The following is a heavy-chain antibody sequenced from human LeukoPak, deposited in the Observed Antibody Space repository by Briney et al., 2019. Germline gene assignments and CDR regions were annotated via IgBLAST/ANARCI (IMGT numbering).Heavy chain of an antibody. J-gene: IGHJ3*02. D-gene: IGHD3-3*01. CDR3: ARDLGGGDNYDFWSGYYTGAVFDI. Sequence: GGSLRLSCAASGFTVSSNYMSWVRQAPGKGLEWVSVIYSGGSTYYADSVKGRFTISRDSSKNTLYLQMNSLRAEDTAVYYCARDLGGGDNYDFWSGYYTGAVFDIWGQGTMVTVSS. CDR2: IYSGGST. V-gene: IGHV3-53*01. CDR1: GFTVSSNY.